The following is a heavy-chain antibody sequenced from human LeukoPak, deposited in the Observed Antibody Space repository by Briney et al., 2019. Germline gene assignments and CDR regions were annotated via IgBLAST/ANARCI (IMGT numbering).Heavy chain of an antibody. V-gene: IGHV3-74*01. CDR3: ARVVDTHFDY. CDR2: INPDGSWT. J-gene: IGHJ4*02. D-gene: IGHD5-18*01. CDR1: GFTFNSYW. Sequence: GGSLRLSCAASGFTFNSYWMVWFDQAPGKGLVWVSCINPDGSWTLHADSVKDRFAISRDYARNTLYLQMNSLGVEDTAMYYCARVVDTHFDYLGQGTLVTVSS.